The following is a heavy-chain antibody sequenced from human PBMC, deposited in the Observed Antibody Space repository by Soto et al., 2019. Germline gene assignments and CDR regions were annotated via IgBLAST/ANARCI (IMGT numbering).Heavy chain of an antibody. CDR3: ARGFDFWSAATFDS. V-gene: IGHV3-7*03. CDR1: GFTFSSYW. Sequence: PGGSLRLSCAASGFTFSSYWMSWVRQAPGKGLEWVANIKQDGSEKHYVDSVKGRFTISRDNAKNSLFLQMNSLRAEDTAVYYCARGFDFWSAATFDSWGQGTLVTVSS. J-gene: IGHJ4*02. CDR2: IKQDGSEK. D-gene: IGHD3-3*01.